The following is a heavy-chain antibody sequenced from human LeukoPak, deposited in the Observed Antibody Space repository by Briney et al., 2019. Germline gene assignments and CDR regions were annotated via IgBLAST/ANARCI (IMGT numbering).Heavy chain of an antibody. CDR3: ARGVGDIVVVPAALNWFDP. D-gene: IGHD2-2*01. CDR1: GGSFSGYY. V-gene: IGHV4-34*01. Sequence: SETLSLTCAVYGGSFSGYYWSWIRQPPGKGLEWIGEINHSGSTNYNPSLKSRVTISVDRSKNQFSLKLSSVTAADTAVYYCARGVGDIVVVPAALNWFDPWGQGTLVTVSS. J-gene: IGHJ5*02. CDR2: INHSGST.